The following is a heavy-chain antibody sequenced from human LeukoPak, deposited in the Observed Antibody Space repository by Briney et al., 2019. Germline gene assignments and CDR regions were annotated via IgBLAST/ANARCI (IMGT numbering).Heavy chain of an antibody. J-gene: IGHJ4*02. V-gene: IGHV4-34*01. Sequence: PSETLSLTCAVYGGSFSGYYWSWIRQPPGKGLEWIGEINHSGSTNYNPSLKSRVTISVDTSKNQFSLKLSSVTAADTAVYYCARGRRSSKNAIDYWGQGTLVTVSS. CDR3: ARGRRSSKNAIDY. CDR1: GGSFSGYY. CDR2: INHSGST.